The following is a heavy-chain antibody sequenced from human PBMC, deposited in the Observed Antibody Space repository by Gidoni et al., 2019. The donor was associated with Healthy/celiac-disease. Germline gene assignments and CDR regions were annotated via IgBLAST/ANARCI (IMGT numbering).Heavy chain of an antibody. D-gene: IGHD3-22*01. CDR3: ARETYYYDSSGYRFDY. CDR2: ISSSSSYI. Sequence: EVQLVESGGGLVKPGGSLRLSCAASGFTFSSYSMNWVRQAPGKGLEWVSSISSSSSYIYYADSVKGRFTISRDNAKNSLYLQMNSLRAEDTAVYYCARETYYYDSSGYRFDYWGQGTLVTVSS. J-gene: IGHJ4*02. CDR1: GFTFSSYS. V-gene: IGHV3-21*01.